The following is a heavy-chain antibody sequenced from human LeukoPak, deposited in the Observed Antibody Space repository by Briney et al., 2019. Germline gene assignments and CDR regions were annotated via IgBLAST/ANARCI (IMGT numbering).Heavy chain of an antibody. J-gene: IGHJ4*02. D-gene: IGHD3-10*01. CDR3: ARDLYGSGSWFDY. CDR1: GFRFSDLY. Sequence: GGSLRLSCAASGFRFSDLYMNWVRQAPGKGLEWVANIKQDGSEKHYVDSVKGRFTISRDNAKNSLYLEMNSLRAEDTAVYYCARDLYGSGSWFDYWGQGTLVTVSS. V-gene: IGHV3-7*01. CDR2: IKQDGSEK.